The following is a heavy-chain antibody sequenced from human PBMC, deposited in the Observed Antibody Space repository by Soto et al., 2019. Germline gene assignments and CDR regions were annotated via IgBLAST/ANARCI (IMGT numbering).Heavy chain of an antibody. D-gene: IGHD6-13*01. Sequence: QVQLVQSGAEVKKPGASVKVSCKASGYTFTGYYMHWVRQAPGQGLEWMGWINPNSGGTNYAQKFQGRVTMPRDTSISTAYMELSRLRSDDTAVYYCARHGIAAAGTRSYYYYYGMDVWGQGTTVTVSS. V-gene: IGHV1-2*02. CDR1: GYTFTGYY. CDR2: INPNSGGT. J-gene: IGHJ6*02. CDR3: ARHGIAAAGTRSYYYYYGMDV.